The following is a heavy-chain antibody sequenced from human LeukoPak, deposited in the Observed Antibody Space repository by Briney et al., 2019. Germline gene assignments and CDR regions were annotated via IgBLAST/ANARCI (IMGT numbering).Heavy chain of an antibody. CDR3: ARDPLRYLRVGHYDY. Sequence: PGGSLRLSCAASGFTFSNSAMNWVRQVPGRGLEWVSSIDYDSSHIYYAASVRGRFTISRDNARNSVYLQMNSLRVEDTAVYYCARDPLRYLRVGHYDYWGQGTLVAVSS. CDR1: GFTFSNSA. CDR2: IDYDSSHI. D-gene: IGHD3-9*01. J-gene: IGHJ4*02. V-gene: IGHV3-21*01.